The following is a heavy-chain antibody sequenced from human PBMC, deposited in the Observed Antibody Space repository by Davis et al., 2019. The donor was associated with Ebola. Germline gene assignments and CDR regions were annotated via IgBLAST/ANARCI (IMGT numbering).Heavy chain of an antibody. J-gene: IGHJ4*02. Sequence: PGGSLRLSCAASGFTFSSYEMNWVRQAPVKGLEWVSYISSSGSTIYYADSVKGRFTISRDNAKNSLYLQMNSLRDEDTAVYYCAREGRYYDFWSGYYSPIFDYWGQGTLVTVSS. CDR3: AREGRYYDFWSGYYSPIFDY. D-gene: IGHD3-3*01. V-gene: IGHV3-48*03. CDR2: ISSSGSTI. CDR1: GFTFSSYE.